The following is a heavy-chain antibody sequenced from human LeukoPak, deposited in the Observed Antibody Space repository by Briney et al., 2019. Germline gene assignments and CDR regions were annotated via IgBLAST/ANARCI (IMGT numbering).Heavy chain of an antibody. CDR3: ARDPGYDTSGYYYGYFDY. CDR2: INAGNGNT. D-gene: IGHD3-22*01. V-gene: IGHV1-3*03. J-gene: IGHJ4*02. CDR1: GYTFTNYP. Sequence: WASVKVSCKASGYTFTNYPMHWVRQAPGQRLEWMGWINAGNGNTRYSQEFQGRVTITRDTSARTVYMELSSLRSEDTAVYYCARDPGYDTSGYYYGYFDYWGLGTLVTVSS.